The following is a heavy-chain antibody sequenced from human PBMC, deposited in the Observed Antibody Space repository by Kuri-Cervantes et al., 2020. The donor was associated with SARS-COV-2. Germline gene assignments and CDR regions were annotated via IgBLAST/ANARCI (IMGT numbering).Heavy chain of an antibody. D-gene: IGHD7-27*01. J-gene: IGHJ4*02. V-gene: IGHV3-21*01. CDR3: ARVAGDPYYFDY. CDR1: GFTFRSYA. CDR2: ISGSGSYM. Sequence: LTCAASGFTFRSYAMSWVRQAPGKGLEWVSSISGSGSYMYYADSMKGRFTISRDSAKNSLYLQMNGLRAEDTAVYYCARVAGDPYYFDYWGQGTLVTVSS.